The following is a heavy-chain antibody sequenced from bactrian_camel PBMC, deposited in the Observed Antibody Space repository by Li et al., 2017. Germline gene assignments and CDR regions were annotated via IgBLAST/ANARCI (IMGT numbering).Heavy chain of an antibody. CDR2: INNGGGDYQ. D-gene: IGHD3*01. CDR3: AGSFLPKDDAAAPCLEY. CDR1: GLTFVNSP. J-gene: IGHJ4*01. V-gene: IGHV3S31*01. Sequence: VQLVESGGGTVQPGGSLKLSCVASGLTFVNSPMSWVRQAPGKGPEWVATINNGGGDYQYYADSVKGRFTISRDNAKNTVYLQMNSVKPEDTAVYYCAGSFLPKDDAAAPCLEYWGQGTQVTVS.